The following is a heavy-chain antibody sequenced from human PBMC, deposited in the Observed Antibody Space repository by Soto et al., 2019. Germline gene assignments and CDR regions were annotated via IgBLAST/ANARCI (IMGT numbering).Heavy chain of an antibody. CDR3: TTQYYHDSSGSYLN. CDR2: IKSKADGWAT. Sequence: EVQLVESGGALVKPGESLRLSCVVSGLTFTNAWMTWVRQAPGKGLEWVGRIKSKADGWATDYAAPVKGRFTISGDESKNTMHLEMNSLKTEDTAIYYCTTQYYHDSSGSYLNWGQGTLVTVSS. J-gene: IGHJ4*02. V-gene: IGHV3-15*02. D-gene: IGHD3-22*01. CDR1: GLTFTNAW.